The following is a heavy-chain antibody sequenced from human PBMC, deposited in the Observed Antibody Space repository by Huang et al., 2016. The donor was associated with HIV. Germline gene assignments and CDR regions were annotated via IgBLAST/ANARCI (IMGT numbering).Heavy chain of an antibody. Sequence: QVLLVQSAAEVRKPGSSVKVSCTAFGGSFSSYAMSWVRQAPGQGLEWMGGIIPIFGTANAKQKFQGRVTITGDESTNTGYKELTRLTSEDTAVYYCARAAYSYGFRQGYNWFDPWGQGTPVTVSS. V-gene: IGHV1-69*13. CDR1: GGSFSSYA. CDR3: ARAAYSYGFRQGYNWFDP. J-gene: IGHJ5*02. D-gene: IGHD5-18*01. CDR2: IIPIFGTA.